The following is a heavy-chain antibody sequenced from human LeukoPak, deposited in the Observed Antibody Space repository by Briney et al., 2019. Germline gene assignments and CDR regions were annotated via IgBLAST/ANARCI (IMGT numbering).Heavy chain of an antibody. J-gene: IGHJ6*02. CDR2: IYYSGST. CDR1: GGSISSSSYY. V-gene: IGHV4-39*07. Sequence: SETLSLTCTVSGGSISSSSYYWGWIRQPPGKGLEWIGSIYYSGSTYYNPSLKSRVTISVDTSKNQFSLKLSSVTAADTAVYYCVRLDYYNYAMDVWGQGTTVTVSS. CDR3: VRLDYYNYAMDV.